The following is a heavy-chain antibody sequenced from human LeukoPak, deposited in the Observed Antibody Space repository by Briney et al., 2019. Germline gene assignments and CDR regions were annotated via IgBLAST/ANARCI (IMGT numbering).Heavy chain of an antibody. CDR3: ARVAYSSGWYEGYFDY. D-gene: IGHD6-19*01. CDR2: IKQDGSEK. Sequence: GGSLRLSCAASGFTFSSYWMSWVRQAPGKGLEWVANIKQDGSEKYYVDSVKGRFTISRDNAKNSLCLQMNSLRAEDTAVYYCARVAYSSGWYEGYFDYWGQGTLVTVSS. CDR1: GFTFSSYW. J-gene: IGHJ4*02. V-gene: IGHV3-7*01.